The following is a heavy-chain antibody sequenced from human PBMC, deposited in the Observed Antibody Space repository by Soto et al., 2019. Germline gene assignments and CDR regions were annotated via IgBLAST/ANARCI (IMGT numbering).Heavy chain of an antibody. D-gene: IGHD4-17*01. CDR3: AKEGPLRSFDY. J-gene: IGHJ4*02. CDR2: ISWNSGSI. V-gene: IGHV3-9*01. Sequence: EVQLVESGGGLVQPGRSLRLSCAASGFTFDDYAMHWVRQAPGKGLEWVSGISWNSGSIGYADSVKGRFTISRDNAKNSLYLQMNGLRAEDTALYYCAKEGPLRSFDYWGQGTLVTVSS. CDR1: GFTFDDYA.